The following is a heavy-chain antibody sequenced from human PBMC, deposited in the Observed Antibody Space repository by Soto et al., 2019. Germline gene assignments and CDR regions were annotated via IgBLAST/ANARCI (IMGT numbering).Heavy chain of an antibody. D-gene: IGHD1-1*01. V-gene: IGHV5-10-1*01. CDR2: IDPSDSYT. J-gene: IGHJ3*02. CDR3: AGEELERLDDAFDI. Sequence: GESLKISCKGSGYSFTSYWISWVRQMPGKGLEWMGRIDPSDSYTNYNPSFQGHVTISADKSISTAYLQWSSLKASDTAMYYCAGEELERLDDAFDIWGQGTMVTVSS. CDR1: GYSFTSYW.